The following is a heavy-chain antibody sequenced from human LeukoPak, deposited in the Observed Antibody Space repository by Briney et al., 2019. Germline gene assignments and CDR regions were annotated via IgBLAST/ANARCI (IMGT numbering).Heavy chain of an antibody. Sequence: GGSLRLSCAASGFTFSSYAMHWVRQAPGKGLEWVTVISYDGSNEYYADSVRGRITISRDNSKDTLYLQMNSLRAEDTAVYYCASGGDTDSRYFKYWGQGTLVTVSS. CDR2: ISYDGSNE. CDR3: ASGGDTDSRYFKY. J-gene: IGHJ1*01. V-gene: IGHV3-30-3*01. CDR1: GFTFSSYA. D-gene: IGHD3-22*01.